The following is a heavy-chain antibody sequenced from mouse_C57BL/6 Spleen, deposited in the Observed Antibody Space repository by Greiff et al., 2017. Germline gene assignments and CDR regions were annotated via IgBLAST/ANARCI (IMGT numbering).Heavy chain of an antibody. J-gene: IGHJ2*01. Sequence: QVQLQQSGAELAKPGASVKLSCKASGYTFTSYWMHWVKQRPGQGLEWIGYINPSSGYTKYNQKFKDKATLTADKSSSTAYMQLSSLTSEDSAVYFCARDGITTVVAPGDFDYWGQGTTLTVSS. CDR2: INPSSGYT. CDR3: ARDGITTVVAPGDFDY. D-gene: IGHD1-1*01. CDR1: GYTFTSYW. V-gene: IGHV1-7*01.